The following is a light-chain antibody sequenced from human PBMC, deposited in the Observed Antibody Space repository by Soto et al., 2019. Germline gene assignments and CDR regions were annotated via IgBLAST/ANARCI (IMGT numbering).Light chain of an antibody. V-gene: IGKV1-33*01. CDR1: QDINND. CDR2: DAS. CDR3: PLYDNVPLP. Sequence: DIQMTQSPSSLSASVGDRVTITCQASQDINNDLHWYQQKSGRAPKLLIYDASNLERGVPSRFSGSGSGPDFTFTISSLQPEETETYYCPLYDNVPLPFGGGTKVDIK. J-gene: IGKJ4*01.